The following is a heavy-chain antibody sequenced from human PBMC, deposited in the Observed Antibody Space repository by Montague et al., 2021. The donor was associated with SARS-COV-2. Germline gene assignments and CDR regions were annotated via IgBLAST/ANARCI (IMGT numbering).Heavy chain of an antibody. CDR2: ISYDGSNK. J-gene: IGHJ6*02. D-gene: IGHD2-15*01. CDR3: ARDLAKVVAAPHDDYYYYYGMGG. V-gene: IGHV3-30*04. Sequence: SLRLSCAASGFTFSSYAMHWVRQAPGKGLEWVAVISYDGSNKYYADSVKGRFTISRDNSKNTLYLQMNSLRAEDTAVYYCARDLAKVVAAPHDDYYYYYGMGGWGQGATVTSSS. CDR1: GFTFSSYA.